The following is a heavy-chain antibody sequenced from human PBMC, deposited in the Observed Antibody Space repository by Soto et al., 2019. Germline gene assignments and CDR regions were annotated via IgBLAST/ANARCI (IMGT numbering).Heavy chain of an antibody. D-gene: IGHD3-10*01. Sequence: QVQLQESGPGLVKPSETLSLTCSVSGGSITSHYCSWFRQPPGKGLEWIGYIHHSGSTSYNPSLKSRVTMSVDTSKNQFSLNVSSVTAADTALYYCARQGFGQLHGLVDVWGPGTTVTVSS. CDR3: ARQGFGQLHGLVDV. CDR2: IHHSGST. J-gene: IGHJ6*02. V-gene: IGHV4-59*08. CDR1: GGSITSHY.